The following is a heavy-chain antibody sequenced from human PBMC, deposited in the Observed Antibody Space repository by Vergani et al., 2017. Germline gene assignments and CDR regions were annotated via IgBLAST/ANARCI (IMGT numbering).Heavy chain of an antibody. CDR1: GFSLSTSGMC. CDR3: ARIPGYESYADYYYYGMES. Sequence: QVTLRESGPALVKPTQTLTLTCTFSGFSLSTSGMCVSWIRQPPGKALEWLALIDWDDDKYYSTSLKTRLTISKDTSKNQVVLTMTNMDPVDTATYYCARIPGYESYADYYYYGMESGAKGPRSPSP. V-gene: IGHV2-70*01. D-gene: IGHD3-16*01. CDR2: IDWDDDK. J-gene: IGHJ6*02.